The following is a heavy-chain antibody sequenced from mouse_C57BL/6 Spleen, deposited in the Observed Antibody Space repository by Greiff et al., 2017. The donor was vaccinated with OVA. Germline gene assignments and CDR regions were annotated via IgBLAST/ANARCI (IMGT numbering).Heavy chain of an antibody. J-gene: IGHJ4*01. CDR3: ARCIYYDYDGDYYAMDY. CDR2: IDPNSGGT. CDR1: GYTFTSYW. D-gene: IGHD2-4*01. Sequence: QVQLKQPGAELVKPGASVKLSCKASGYTFTSYWMHWVKQRPGRGLEWIGRIDPNSGGTKYNEKFKSKATLTVDKPSSTAYMQLSSLTSEDSAVYYCARCIYYDYDGDYYAMDYWGQGTSVTVSS. V-gene: IGHV1-72*01.